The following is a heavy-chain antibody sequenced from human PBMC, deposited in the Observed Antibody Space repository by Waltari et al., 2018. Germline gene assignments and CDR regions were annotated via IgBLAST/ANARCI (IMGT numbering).Heavy chain of an antibody. CDR2: ISWNSGSI. Sequence: EVQLVESGGGLVQPGRSLRLSWAACGFTFGDYAMQWVRQAPGKGLEWVSGISWNSGSIVYADSVNGRFTISRDNAKNSLYLQMNSLRAEDTALYYCAKDISGWSGYLPIWGQGTMVTVSS. CDR1: GFTFGDYA. V-gene: IGHV3-9*01. D-gene: IGHD3-10*01. CDR3: AKDISGWSGYLPI. J-gene: IGHJ3*02.